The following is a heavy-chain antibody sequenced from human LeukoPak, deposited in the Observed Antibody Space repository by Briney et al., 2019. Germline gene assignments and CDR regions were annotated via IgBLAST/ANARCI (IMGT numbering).Heavy chain of an antibody. V-gene: IGHV1-8*02. CDR3: ARGEYGVKGGDY. CDR1: GGTFSSYA. D-gene: IGHD4-17*01. CDR2: MNPNSGNT. Sequence: ASVKVSCKASGGTFSSYAISWVRQATGQGLEWMGWMNPNSGNTGYAQKFQGRVTMTRNTSISTAYMELSSLRSEDTAVYYCARGEYGVKGGDYWGQGTLVTVSS. J-gene: IGHJ4*02.